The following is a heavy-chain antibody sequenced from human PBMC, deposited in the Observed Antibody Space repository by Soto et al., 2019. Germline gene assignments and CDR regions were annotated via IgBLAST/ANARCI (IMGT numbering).Heavy chain of an antibody. CDR3: ARPAGIAAAGDY. D-gene: IGHD6-13*01. Sequence: GGSLRLSCAASGFTFSSYAMHWVRQAPGKGLEWVAVISYDGSNKYYADSVKGRFTISRDNSKNTLYLQMNSLRAEDTAVYYCARPAGIAAAGDYWGQGTLVTVSS. CDR2: ISYDGSNK. J-gene: IGHJ4*02. V-gene: IGHV3-30-3*01. CDR1: GFTFSSYA.